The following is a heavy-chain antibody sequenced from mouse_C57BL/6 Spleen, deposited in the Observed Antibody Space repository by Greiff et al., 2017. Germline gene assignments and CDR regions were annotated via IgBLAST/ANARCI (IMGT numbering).Heavy chain of an antibody. CDR1: GYTFTSYW. CDR3: ARFDGYPYYAMDY. D-gene: IGHD2-3*01. CDR2: IDPSDSYT. V-gene: IGHV1-50*01. J-gene: IGHJ4*01. Sequence: QVQLQQPGAELVKPGASVKLSCKASGYTFTSYWMQWVKQRPGQGLEWIGEIDPSDSYTNYNQKFKGKATLTVDTSSSTAYMQRSSLTSEDSAVYYCARFDGYPYYAMDYWGQGTSVTVSS.